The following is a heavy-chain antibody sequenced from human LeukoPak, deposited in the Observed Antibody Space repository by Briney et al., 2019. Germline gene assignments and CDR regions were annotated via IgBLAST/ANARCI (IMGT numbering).Heavy chain of an antibody. D-gene: IGHD2-2*01. Sequence: SETLSLTCAVYGGSFSGYYWSWIRQPPGKGLEWIGEINHSGSTNYNPSLKSRVTISVVTSKNQFSLKLSSVTAADTAVYYCARLKYVYYYYYGMDVWGQGTTVTVSS. CDR3: ARLKYVYYYYYGMDV. CDR1: GGSFSGYY. CDR2: INHSGST. V-gene: IGHV4-34*01. J-gene: IGHJ6*02.